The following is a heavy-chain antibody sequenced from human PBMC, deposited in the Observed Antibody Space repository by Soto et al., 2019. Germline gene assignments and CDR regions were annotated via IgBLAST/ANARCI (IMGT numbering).Heavy chain of an antibody. CDR1: GFTFNSYA. J-gene: IGHJ6*02. V-gene: IGHV3-23*01. Sequence: HPXESLRLSCAASGFTFNSYAMNGVRQAPGKGLEWVTTINGGSTPYYADSVKGRFTISRDNSKNTLYLQMNSLRAEDAAVYYCAKDKDWSGVYGMDVWGQGTTVTVSS. CDR2: INGGSTP. D-gene: IGHD3-3*01. CDR3: AKDKDWSGVYGMDV.